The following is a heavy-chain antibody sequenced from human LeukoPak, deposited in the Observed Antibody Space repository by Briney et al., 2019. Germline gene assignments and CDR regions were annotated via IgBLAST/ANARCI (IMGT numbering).Heavy chain of an antibody. V-gene: IGHV3-30*04. J-gene: IGHJ3*01. CDR1: GFTFSSYA. Sequence: PGGSLRLSCAASGFTFSSYAMHWVRQAPGKGLEWVAVISYDGSNKYYADSVKGRFTISRDNSKNTLYLQMNSLRAEDTAVYYCASGAHIVADWGQGTMVTVSS. D-gene: IGHD2-21*01. CDR2: ISYDGSNK. CDR3: ASGAHIVAD.